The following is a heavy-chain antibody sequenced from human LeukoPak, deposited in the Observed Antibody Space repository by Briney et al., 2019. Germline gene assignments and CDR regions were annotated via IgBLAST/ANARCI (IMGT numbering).Heavy chain of an antibody. V-gene: IGHV4-61*08. CDR3: ARGVAGTGGPSDWFDP. CDR1: GGSISSGDYS. CDR2: IYYSGST. D-gene: IGHD6-19*01. Sequence: PSQTLSLTCTVSGGSISSGDYSWSWIRQPPGKGLEWIGYIYYSGSTNYNPSLKSRVTISVDTSKNQFSLKLSSVTAADTAVYYCARGVAGTGGPSDWFDPWGQGTLVTVSS. J-gene: IGHJ5*02.